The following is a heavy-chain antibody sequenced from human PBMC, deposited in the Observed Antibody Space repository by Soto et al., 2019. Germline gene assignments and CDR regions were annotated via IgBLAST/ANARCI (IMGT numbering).Heavy chain of an antibody. J-gene: IGHJ5*02. V-gene: IGHV1-69*06. D-gene: IGHD5-18*01. CDR1: GGTFSSDA. CDR2: IIPMYGTT. Sequence: SVKVSCKASGGTFSSDALSWVRQAPGQGLEWMGGIIPMYGTTNYAQKFKGRVTISADISTTTIDMELRGLASEDTAVYYCARTRASTWIQVPVPADRFDPWGKGTVVTVSS. CDR3: ARTRASTWIQVPVPADRFDP.